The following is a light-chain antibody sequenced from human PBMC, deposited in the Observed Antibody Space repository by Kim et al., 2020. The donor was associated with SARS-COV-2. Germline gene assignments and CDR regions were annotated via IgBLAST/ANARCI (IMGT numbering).Light chain of an antibody. CDR1: SRDVGALNL. V-gene: IGLV2-23*01. Sequence: THHSTETSRDVGALNLVSWYQQHPCKSPQLIIYVGSRRPSCVSKRFSVSKSGTPASLTISGLQAEDEADYYCCSYAGSSTSYVVFGGGTQLTVL. CDR3: CSYAGSSTSYVV. J-gene: IGLJ2*01. CDR2: VGS.